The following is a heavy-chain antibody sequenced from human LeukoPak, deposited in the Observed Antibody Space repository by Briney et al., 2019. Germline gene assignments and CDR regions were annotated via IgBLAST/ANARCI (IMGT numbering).Heavy chain of an antibody. CDR2: INHSGST. CDR1: GGSFNGYY. J-gene: IGHJ4*02. V-gene: IGHV4-34*01. CDR3: ARAPMEYYDFWSGYSTWYFDY. D-gene: IGHD3-3*01. Sequence: PSETLSLTCAVYGGSFNGYYWTWIRQTPRKGLEWIGEINHSGSTKYNPSLKSRLTISVDTSKNQFSLKLSSVTAADTAVYYCARAPMEYYDFWSGYSTWYFDYRGQGNLVTVSS.